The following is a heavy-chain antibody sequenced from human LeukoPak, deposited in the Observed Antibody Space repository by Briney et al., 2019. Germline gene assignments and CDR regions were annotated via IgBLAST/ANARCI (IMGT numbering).Heavy chain of an antibody. J-gene: IGHJ6*02. D-gene: IGHD3-3*01. CDR2: INPSGGST. Sequence: ASVKVSCKASGYTFTSYYMHWVRQAPGQGLEWMGIINPSGGSTSYAQKFQGRVTMTTDTSTSTAYMELRSLRSDDTAVYYCARVTPITIFGVVTRDYYYGMGVWGQGTTVTVSS. V-gene: IGHV1-46*01. CDR3: ARVTPITIFGVVTRDYYYGMGV. CDR1: GYTFTSYY.